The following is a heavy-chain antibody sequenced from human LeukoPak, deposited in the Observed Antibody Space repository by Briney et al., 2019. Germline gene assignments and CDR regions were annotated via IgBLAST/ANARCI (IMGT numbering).Heavy chain of an antibody. CDR1: DDSISTDY. J-gene: IGHJ4*02. CDR3: ARGYGYFDY. CDR2: FYPSGST. Sequence: PSETLSLTCTVSDDSISTDYWSWIRRPAGKGVEWIGRFYPSGSTNYNPSLKSRVTMSVDTSKNQFSLSLSSVTAADTAVYYCARGYGYFDYGGQGTLVTVP. V-gene: IGHV4-4*07. D-gene: IGHD3-16*01.